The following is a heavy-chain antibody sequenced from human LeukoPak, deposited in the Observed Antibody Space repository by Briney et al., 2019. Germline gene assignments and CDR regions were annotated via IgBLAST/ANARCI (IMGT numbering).Heavy chain of an antibody. D-gene: IGHD6-19*01. V-gene: IGHV3-74*01. Sequence: PGGSLRLSCAASGFTFSSYAMHWVRQAPGKGLVWVSRINSDGSSTSYADSVKGRFTISRDNAKNTLYLQINSLRAEDTAVYYCARVGAVAGTIFGYWGQGTLVTVSS. J-gene: IGHJ4*02. CDR3: ARVGAVAGTIFGY. CDR2: INSDGSST. CDR1: GFTFSSYA.